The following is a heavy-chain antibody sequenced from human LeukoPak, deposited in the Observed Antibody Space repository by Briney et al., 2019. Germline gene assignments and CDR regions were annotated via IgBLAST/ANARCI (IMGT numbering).Heavy chain of an antibody. CDR2: ISYDGSNK. Sequence: PGGSLRLSCAASGFTFGNYGMHWVRQAPGKGLEWVAVISYDGSNKYYADSVKGRFTISRDNSKNTLYLQMNSLRAEDTAVYYCAKDREKWGNYYYYGMDVWGQGTTVTVSS. CDR1: GFTFGNYG. V-gene: IGHV3-30*18. D-gene: IGHD1-26*01. J-gene: IGHJ6*02. CDR3: AKDREKWGNYYYYGMDV.